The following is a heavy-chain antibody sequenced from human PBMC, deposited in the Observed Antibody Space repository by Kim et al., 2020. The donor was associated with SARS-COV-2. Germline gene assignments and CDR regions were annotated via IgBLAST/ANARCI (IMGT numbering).Heavy chain of an antibody. D-gene: IGHD2-2*01. J-gene: IGHJ6*02. CDR3: ARDLFGVVPAAEGYGMDV. CDR2: IYYSGST. V-gene: IGHV4-31*03. Sequence: SETLSLTCTVSGGSISSGGYYWSWIRQHPGKGLEWIGYIYYSGSTYYNPSLKSRVTISVDTSKNQFSLKLSSVTAADTAVYYCARDLFGVVPAAEGYGMDVWGQGTTVTVSS. CDR1: GGSISSGGYY.